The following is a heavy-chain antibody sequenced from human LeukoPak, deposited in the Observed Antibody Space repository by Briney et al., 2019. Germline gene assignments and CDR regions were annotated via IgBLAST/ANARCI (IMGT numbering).Heavy chain of an antibody. V-gene: IGHV4-59*08. CDR2: IYDSGST. Sequence: SSETLSLTCTVSGGSISSFYWSWIRQSPGKGLEWIGYIYDSGSTNYNPSLKSRVTTSVDTSKNQFSLKLSSVTAADTAVYYCASGQGAQFDYWGQGTLVTVSS. D-gene: IGHD3-16*01. J-gene: IGHJ4*02. CDR1: GGSISSFY. CDR3: ASGQGAQFDY.